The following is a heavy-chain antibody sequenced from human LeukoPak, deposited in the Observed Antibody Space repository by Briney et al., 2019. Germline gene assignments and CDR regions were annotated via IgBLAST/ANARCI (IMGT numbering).Heavy chain of an antibody. CDR3: ARSSGRIEYSSSSIDY. V-gene: IGHV1-18*01. CDR2: ISAYNGNT. CDR1: GYTFTSYG. Sequence: GASVKVSCKASGYTFTSYGISWVRQAPGQGLEWMGWISAYNGNTNYAQKLQGRVTMTTDTSTSTAYMELRSLRSDDTAVYYCARSSGRIEYSSSSIDYWGQGTLVTVSS. J-gene: IGHJ4*02. D-gene: IGHD6-6*01.